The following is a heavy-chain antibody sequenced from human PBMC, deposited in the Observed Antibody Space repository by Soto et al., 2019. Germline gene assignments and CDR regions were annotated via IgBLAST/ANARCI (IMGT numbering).Heavy chain of an antibody. V-gene: IGHV4-39*01. Sequence: QLQLQESGPGLVKPSETLSLTCTVSGGSISSSSYYWGWIRQPPGKGLEWIGSIYYSGSTYYNPSLKSRVTISVDTSKNQFSLKLSSVTAADTAVYYCASALHTVTMSSWYFDLWGRGTLVTVSS. CDR2: IYYSGST. CDR3: ASALHTVTMSSWYFDL. CDR1: GGSISSSSYY. D-gene: IGHD4-17*01. J-gene: IGHJ2*01.